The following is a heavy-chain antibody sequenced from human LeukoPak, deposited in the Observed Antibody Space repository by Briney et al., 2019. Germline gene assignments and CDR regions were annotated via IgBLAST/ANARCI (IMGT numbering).Heavy chain of an antibody. V-gene: IGHV3-7*01. Sequence: PGGSLRLSCAASGFTLSTYRMSWVRQAPGKGLEWVAKINQDGSEKYYVDSVKGRFTISRDNAKNSLYLQMNSLRAEDTAVYYCLRDLGPFDYWGQGTLVTVSS. CDR1: GFTLSTYR. CDR3: LRDLGPFDY. J-gene: IGHJ4*02. CDR2: INQDGSEK.